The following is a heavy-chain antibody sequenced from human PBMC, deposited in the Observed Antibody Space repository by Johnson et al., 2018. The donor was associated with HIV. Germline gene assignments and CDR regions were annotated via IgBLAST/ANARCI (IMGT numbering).Heavy chain of an antibody. D-gene: IGHD3-10*01. CDR1: GFAFSRFA. Sequence: QVQLVESGGGVVQSGRSLRLSCAASGFAFSRFAMHWVRQVPDKGLEWVAVISYDGTNQYHADSVKGRFTISRDNSKNTIYLQLNSLRAEDTALYYCAKSTRATIARESGPYGAFDIWGQGTMVTVSS. CDR2: ISYDGTNQ. J-gene: IGHJ3*02. CDR3: AKSTRATIARESGPYGAFDI. V-gene: IGHV3-30*18.